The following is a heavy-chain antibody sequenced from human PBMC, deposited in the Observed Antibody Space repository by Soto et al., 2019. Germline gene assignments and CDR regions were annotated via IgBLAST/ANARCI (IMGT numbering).Heavy chain of an antibody. CDR2: IYYSGST. V-gene: IGHV4-31*03. CDR3: ARSLLSGDYFNWFDP. CDR1: GGSISSGGYY. Sequence: QVQLQESGPGLVKPSQTLSLTCTVSGGSISSGGYYWSWIRQHPVKALEWNGYIYYSGSTYYNPSLKSRVTVSVDTSKIQFPLKLSSVTASVTAVYYCARSLLSGDYFNWFDPWGQVTLVTVSS. J-gene: IGHJ5*02. D-gene: IGHD4-17*01.